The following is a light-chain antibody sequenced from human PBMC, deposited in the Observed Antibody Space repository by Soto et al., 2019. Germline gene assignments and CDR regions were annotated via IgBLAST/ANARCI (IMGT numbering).Light chain of an antibody. CDR2: DVT. CDR3: SSYASSSTRV. Sequence: QSALTQPASVSGSPGQSITISCTGTSGDIGHYDYVSWYQQHPGKAPKLMIYDVTNRPSGVSNRFSGSKSGNTASLTIAGLQAEDEAEYYCSSYASSSTRVFXTGTKVTVL. CDR1: SGDIGHYDY. J-gene: IGLJ1*01. V-gene: IGLV2-14*03.